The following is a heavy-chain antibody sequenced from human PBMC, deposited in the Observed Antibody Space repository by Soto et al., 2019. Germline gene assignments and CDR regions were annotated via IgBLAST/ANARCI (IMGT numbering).Heavy chain of an antibody. J-gene: IGHJ4*02. Sequence: TVGSLRLSCAASGFTFDDCAMHWVRQGPGKGLEWVSGISWNSGRIDYADSVKGRFTISRDNAKKSLYLQMNSLRGEDTALYYCAKVIRQDGSSWAYLDNRGQGTPVTVSS. CDR3: AKVIRQDGSSWAYLDN. CDR1: GFTFDDCA. D-gene: IGHD6-13*01. CDR2: ISWNSGRI. V-gene: IGHV3-9*01.